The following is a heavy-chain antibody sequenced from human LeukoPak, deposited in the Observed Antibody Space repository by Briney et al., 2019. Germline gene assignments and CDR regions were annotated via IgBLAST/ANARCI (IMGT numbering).Heavy chain of an antibody. V-gene: IGHV3-23*01. D-gene: IGHD3-10*01. J-gene: IGHJ4*02. CDR1: GFTFRTYG. Sequence: SGGSLRLSCAASGFTFRTYGMNWVRQAPGKGLEWVSVISGSGSTYYADSVKGRFTISRDNSKSTLYLQMNSLRAEDTALYYCASAGLTYGSGSYFVYWGQGTLVTVSS. CDR2: ISGSGST. CDR3: ASAGLTYGSGSYFVY.